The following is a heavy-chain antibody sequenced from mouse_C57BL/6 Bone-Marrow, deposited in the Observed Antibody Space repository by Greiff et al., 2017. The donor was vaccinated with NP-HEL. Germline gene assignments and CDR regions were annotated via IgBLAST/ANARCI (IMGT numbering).Heavy chain of an antibody. CDR2: IYPGDGDT. CDR3: ATVPPFAY. CDR1: GYAFSSSW. D-gene: IGHD1-1*01. J-gene: IGHJ3*01. Sequence: QVQLQQSGPELVKPGASVKISCKASGYAFSSSWMNWVKQRPGKGLEWIGRIYPGDGDTNYNGKFKGKATLTADTSSSTAYMQLSSLTSEDSAVYFCATVPPFAYWGQGTLVTVSA. V-gene: IGHV1-82*01.